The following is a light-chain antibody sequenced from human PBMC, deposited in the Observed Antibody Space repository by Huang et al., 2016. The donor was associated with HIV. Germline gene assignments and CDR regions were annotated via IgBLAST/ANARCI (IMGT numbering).Light chain of an antibody. Sequence: DIQMTQSPSSLSASVGDRVTLTCRTSQDIGSHLNWYQQRPGRATKLLIYVSSTLQSGVPSRFSGGGSGTDFTITISNLQPEDFATYYCQHSYVSLGYTFGQGTKLEI. CDR3: QHSYVSLGYT. V-gene: IGKV1-39*01. CDR1: QDIGSH. J-gene: IGKJ2*01. CDR2: VSS.